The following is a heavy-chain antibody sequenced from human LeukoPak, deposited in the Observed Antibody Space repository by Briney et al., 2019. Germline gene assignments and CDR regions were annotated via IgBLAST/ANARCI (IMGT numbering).Heavy chain of an antibody. D-gene: IGHD4-23*01. V-gene: IGHV4-38-2*02. Sequence: PSETLSLTCAVSGYSISSGYYWGWIRQPPGKGLEWIGSTYHSGNTYYNPSLKSRVTISVDTSKNQFSLKLSSVTAAETAVYYCARDYGGNDDAFDIWGQGTMVTVSS. CDR1: GYSISSGYY. J-gene: IGHJ3*02. CDR3: ARDYGGNDDAFDI. CDR2: TYHSGNT.